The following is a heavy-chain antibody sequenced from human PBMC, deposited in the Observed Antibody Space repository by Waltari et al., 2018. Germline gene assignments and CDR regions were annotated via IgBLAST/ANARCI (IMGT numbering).Heavy chain of an antibody. CDR3: ARSIAVVGRVGFEI. CDR1: GGTFSDYF. V-gene: IGHV1-46*01. Sequence: QVQLVQSGAEVKKPGASVKVSCTASGGTFSDYFLHWVRQAPGQGLEWVGVIDPSGGRTSYAQKFQGRVTMTGDTSTRNVYMDLSSLTSEDTAVYYCARSIAVVGRVGFEIWGPGTVVTVSS. CDR2: IDPSGGRT. J-gene: IGHJ3*02. D-gene: IGHD6-13*01.